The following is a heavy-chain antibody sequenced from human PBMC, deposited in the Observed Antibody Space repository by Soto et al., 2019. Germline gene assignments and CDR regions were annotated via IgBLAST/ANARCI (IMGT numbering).Heavy chain of an antibody. CDR2: IYYSGST. Sequence: SETLSLTCTVSGGSVSSGSYYWSWIRQPPGKGLEWIGYIYYSGSTNYNPSLKSRVTISVDTSKNQFSLKLSSVTAADTAVYYCARYFRRGDSPFGIWGQGTMVTVSS. CDR1: GGSVSSGSYY. D-gene: IGHD3-3*01. V-gene: IGHV4-61*01. J-gene: IGHJ3*02. CDR3: ARYFRRGDSPFGI.